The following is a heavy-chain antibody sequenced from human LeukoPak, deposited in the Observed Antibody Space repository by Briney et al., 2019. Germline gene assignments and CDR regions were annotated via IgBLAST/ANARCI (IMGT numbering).Heavy chain of an antibody. CDR2: IRFDGTNK. CDR3: AGPSSSGVGY. D-gene: IGHD3-10*01. J-gene: IGHJ4*02. Sequence: GGSPRLSCAASGFTFSNYGMHWVRQAPGKGLEWVAFIRFDGTNKYYADSMKGRLTISRDNSKNTLYLQMNSLRAEDTAVYYCAGPSSSGVGYWGQGTLVTVSS. V-gene: IGHV3-30*02. CDR1: GFTFSNYG.